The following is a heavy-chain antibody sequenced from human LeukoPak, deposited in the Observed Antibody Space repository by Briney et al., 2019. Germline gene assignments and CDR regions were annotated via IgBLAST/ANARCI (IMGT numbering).Heavy chain of an antibody. Sequence: KTGGSLRLSCTFSGFTFSSYAMNWVRQAPGKGLEWVSFITSSSSHMYYADSVKGRFTISRDNAKNSLYLQMNSLRVEDTAVYYCARETFLAPDNWGQGTLVTVSS. J-gene: IGHJ4*02. CDR3: ARETFLAPDN. D-gene: IGHD3-3*02. CDR2: ITSSSSHM. CDR1: GFTFSSYA. V-gene: IGHV3-21*01.